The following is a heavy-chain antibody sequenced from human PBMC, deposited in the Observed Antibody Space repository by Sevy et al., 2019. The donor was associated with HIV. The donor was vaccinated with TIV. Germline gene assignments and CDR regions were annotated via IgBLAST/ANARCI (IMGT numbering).Heavy chain of an antibody. CDR3: TKDPYAYGVTYYFVH. V-gene: IGHV3-30*18. Sequence: GGSLRLSCAASGFTFSTYGMHWVRQAPGKGLEWVAVISYDGSNKYYADSVKGRFTISRDNSKNTFYLQMNSLRAEDAAEYYCTKDPYAYGVTYYFVHWGQGTLVTVSS. CDR2: ISYDGSNK. D-gene: IGHD3-10*01. CDR1: GFTFSTYG. J-gene: IGHJ4*02.